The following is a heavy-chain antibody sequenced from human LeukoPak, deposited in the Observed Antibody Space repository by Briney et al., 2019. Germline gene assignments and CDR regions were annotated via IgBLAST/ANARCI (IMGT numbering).Heavy chain of an antibody. Sequence: GGSLRLSCVASGFAFSDSRMHWVRQAPGKGLEWVSRITRDGGSTAYADSVKGRFTVSRDNARTTLYLQMNSLRVEDTAVYFCAKSRRDFWGQGTLVTVSS. CDR1: GFAFSDSR. J-gene: IGHJ4*02. V-gene: IGHV3-74*01. CDR3: AKSRRDF. CDR2: ITRDGGST.